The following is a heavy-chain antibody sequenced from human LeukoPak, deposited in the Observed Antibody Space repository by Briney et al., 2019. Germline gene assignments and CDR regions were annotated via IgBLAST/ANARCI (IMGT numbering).Heavy chain of an antibody. CDR3: AKDRVLVTAPYYFDY. CDR2: ISGSGGST. V-gene: IGHV3-23*01. Sequence: PGGSLRLSCAASGFTFSSYAMSWVRQAPGKGLEWVSAISGSGGSTYYADSVKGRFTISRDNSKNTLYLQMISLRAEDTSVYYCAKDRVLVTAPYYFDYWGQGTLVTVSS. J-gene: IGHJ4*02. D-gene: IGHD2-21*02. CDR1: GFTFSSYA.